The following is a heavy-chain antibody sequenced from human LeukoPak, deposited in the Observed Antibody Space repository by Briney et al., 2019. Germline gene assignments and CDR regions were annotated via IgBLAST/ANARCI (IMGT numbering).Heavy chain of an antibody. D-gene: IGHD4-23*01. Sequence: GGSLRLSCAASGFTFSSYWMSWVRQAPGKGLEWVANINQDGSEKAYEDSVKGRFTISRDNAKNSLYLQMSSLRAEDTAVYYCARGAGYGGNSRVFDYWGQGTLVTVSS. J-gene: IGHJ4*02. CDR1: GFTFSSYW. CDR2: INQDGSEK. V-gene: IGHV3-7*01. CDR3: ARGAGYGGNSRVFDY.